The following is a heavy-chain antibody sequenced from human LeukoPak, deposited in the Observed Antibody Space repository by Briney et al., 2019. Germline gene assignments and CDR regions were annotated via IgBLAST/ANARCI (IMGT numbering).Heavy chain of an antibody. D-gene: IGHD4-23*01. V-gene: IGHV3-33*01. CDR3: ARESYGGNPINWFDP. Sequence: QPGGSPRLSCAASGFTFSSYGMHWVRQAPGKGLEWVAVIWYDGSNKYYADSVKGRFTISRDNSKNTLYLQMNSLRAEDTAVYYCARESYGGNPINWFDPWGQGTLVTVSS. CDR2: IWYDGSNK. J-gene: IGHJ5*02. CDR1: GFTFSSYG.